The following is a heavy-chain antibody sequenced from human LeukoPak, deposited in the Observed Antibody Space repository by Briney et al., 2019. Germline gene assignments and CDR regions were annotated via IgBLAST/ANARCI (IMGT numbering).Heavy chain of an antibody. CDR2: INQDGSEK. CDR1: GFTFSNYW. J-gene: IGHJ4*02. V-gene: IGHV3-7*04. D-gene: IGHD3-10*01. CDR3: AGVIIVGGRSVFDN. Sequence: PGGSLRLSCSASGFTFSNYWMSWDRQAPEKGLEWVANINQDGSEKYYVDSVKGRFTISRDNAKNSLSLQMDSLGAGDTAVYYCAGVIIVGGRSVFDNWGQGTLVTVSS.